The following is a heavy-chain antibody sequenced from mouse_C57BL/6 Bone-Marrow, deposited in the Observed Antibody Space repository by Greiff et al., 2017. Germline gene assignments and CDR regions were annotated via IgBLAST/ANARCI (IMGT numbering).Heavy chain of an antibody. CDR1: GYSFTDYN. Sequence: LVKPGASVKISCTASGYSFTDYNMNWVKQSNGKSLEWIGVINPNYGTTSYNQKFKGKATLTVDQSSSTANLRLNSLTSEDSAVYYCARGYGYDYAMDYWGQGTSVTVSS. V-gene: IGHV1-39*01. CDR3: ARGYGYDYAMDY. J-gene: IGHJ4*01. D-gene: IGHD2-14*01. CDR2: INPNYGTT.